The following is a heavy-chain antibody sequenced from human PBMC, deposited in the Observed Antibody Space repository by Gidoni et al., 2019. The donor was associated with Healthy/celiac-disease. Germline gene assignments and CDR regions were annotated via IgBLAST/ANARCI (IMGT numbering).Heavy chain of an antibody. J-gene: IGHJ4*02. Sequence: QLQLQESGPGLVKPSETLSLTCTVSGGSISSSSYYWGWIRQPPGKGLEWIGSIYYSGSTYYNPSLKSRVTISVDTSKNQFSLKLSSVTAADTAVYYCARRTTVLGYCSSTSCHGYDYWGQGTLVTVSS. CDR2: IYYSGST. CDR1: GGSISSSSYY. CDR3: ARRTTVLGYCSSTSCHGYDY. D-gene: IGHD2-2*01. V-gene: IGHV4-39*01.